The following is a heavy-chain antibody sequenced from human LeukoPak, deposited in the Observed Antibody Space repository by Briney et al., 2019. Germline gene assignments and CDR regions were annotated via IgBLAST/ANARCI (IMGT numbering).Heavy chain of an antibody. Sequence: GGSLRLSCAASGLTFSAYGMSWIRQSPEKGLEWVSAISGGGGSTYYADSVKGRFTISRDNAKNSLYLQMNSLRAEDTAVYYCARDLAVADPGDFDYWGQGTLVTVSS. CDR2: ISGGGGST. D-gene: IGHD6-19*01. V-gene: IGHV3-23*01. CDR3: ARDLAVADPGDFDY. J-gene: IGHJ4*02. CDR1: GLTFSAYG.